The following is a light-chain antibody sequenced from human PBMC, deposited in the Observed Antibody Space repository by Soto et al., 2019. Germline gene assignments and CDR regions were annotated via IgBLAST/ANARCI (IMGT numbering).Light chain of an antibody. CDR3: QQYKSYPWT. Sequence: DIQMTQSPSTLSTSIGDRVTITCRASQSISSWLAWYQQKPGKAPNLLIYKASSLQRGVPSRFSGSESGTEFTLTIRSLQPDDSATYYCQQYKSYPWTFGRGTTVEVK. V-gene: IGKV1-5*03. J-gene: IGKJ1*01. CDR2: KAS. CDR1: QSISSW.